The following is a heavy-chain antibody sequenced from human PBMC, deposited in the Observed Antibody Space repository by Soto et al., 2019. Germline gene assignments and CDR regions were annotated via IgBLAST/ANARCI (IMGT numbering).Heavy chain of an antibody. D-gene: IGHD2-2*01. J-gene: IGHJ4*01. V-gene: IGHV3-66*01. CDR1: GFTVRSSY. Sequence: GGSLRLSCAASGFTVRSSYMSWGRQVPWKGLEWVSIIYSDDYTYYAASVKGRFTISRDNSRNTLYLQMSSLRAEDTAVYYCAKGRYCPSTTCFDYWGQGTLVTVS. CDR2: IYSDDYT. CDR3: AKGRYCPSTTCFDY.